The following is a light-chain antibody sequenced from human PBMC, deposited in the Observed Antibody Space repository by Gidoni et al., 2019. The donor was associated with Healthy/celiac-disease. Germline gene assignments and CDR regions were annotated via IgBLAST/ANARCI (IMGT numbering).Light chain of an antibody. CDR2: AAS. CDR1: QGISSY. CDR3: QQSYSTLGSG. Sequence: DIPLTQSLSFLSASVGDRVTITCRASQGISSYLNWYQQKPGKAPKLLIYAASSLQSEVPSMFSGSGSGTDFTLTISRLQPEDFATYYSQQSYSTLGSGFGGGTKVEIK. J-gene: IGKJ4*01. V-gene: IGKV1-39*01.